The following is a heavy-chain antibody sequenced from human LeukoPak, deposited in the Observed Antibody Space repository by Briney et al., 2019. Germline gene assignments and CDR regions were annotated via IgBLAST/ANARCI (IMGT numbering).Heavy chain of an antibody. J-gene: IGHJ6*02. D-gene: IGHD1-20*01. Sequence: SQTLSLTCTVSGGSISSGGYYWSWLRQHPGKGLEWIGYIYYSGSTYYNPSLKSRVTISVDTSKNQFSLKLSSVTAADTAVYYCARGPLITGTHWVDYHYGMDVWGQGTTVTVSS. CDR3: ARGPLITGTHWVDYHYGMDV. CDR2: IYYSGST. CDR1: GGSISSGGYY. V-gene: IGHV4-31*03.